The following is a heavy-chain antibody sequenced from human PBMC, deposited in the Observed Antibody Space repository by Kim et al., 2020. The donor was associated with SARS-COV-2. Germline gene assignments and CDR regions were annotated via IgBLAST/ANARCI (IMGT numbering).Heavy chain of an antibody. J-gene: IGHJ4*02. Sequence: SPAFQGHVTISADKSISTAYLQWSSLKASDTAMYYCARQAYYDSSGLDDYWGQGTLVTVSS. CDR3: ARQAYYDSSGLDDY. V-gene: IGHV5-10-1*01. D-gene: IGHD3-22*01.